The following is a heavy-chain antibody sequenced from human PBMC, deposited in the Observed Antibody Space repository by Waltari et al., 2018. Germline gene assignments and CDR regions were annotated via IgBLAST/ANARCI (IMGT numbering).Heavy chain of an antibody. CDR3: ASPSHPIAAPTVAFDI. V-gene: IGHV1-3*01. D-gene: IGHD6-6*01. CDR2: INAGNGNT. CDR1: GYTFTSYA. J-gene: IGHJ3*02. Sequence: QVQLVQSGAEVKKPGASVKVSCKASGYTFTSYAMHWVRQDPGQRLEWMGWINAGNGNTKYSQKVQGRVTITRDTSASTAYMELSSLRSEDTAVYYCASPSHPIAAPTVAFDIWGQGTMVTVSS.